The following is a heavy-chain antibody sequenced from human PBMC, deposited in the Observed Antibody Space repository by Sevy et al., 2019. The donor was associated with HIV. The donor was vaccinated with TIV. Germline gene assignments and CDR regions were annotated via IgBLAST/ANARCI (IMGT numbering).Heavy chain of an antibody. CDR2: MNPNSGNT. CDR1: GYTFTSYD. J-gene: IGHJ6*02. Sequence: ASLKVSCKASGYTFTSYDINWVRQATGQGLEWMGWMNPNSGNTGYAQKFQGRVTMTRNTSISTAYMELSSLRSEDTAVYYCASSILYCSGGSCFLGGDYAYYYYGMDVWGQGTTVTVSS. D-gene: IGHD2-15*01. V-gene: IGHV1-8*01. CDR3: ASSILYCSGGSCFLGGDYAYYYYGMDV.